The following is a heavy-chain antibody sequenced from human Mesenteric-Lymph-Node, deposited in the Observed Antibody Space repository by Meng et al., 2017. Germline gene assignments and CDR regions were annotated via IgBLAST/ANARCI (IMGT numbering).Heavy chain of an antibody. Sequence: QVPLQESGPGLVKPSQDLALNCTVPGGSISSGDYYWSWIRQPPGKGLEWIGYIYYSGSTYYNPSLKSRVTISVDTSKNQFSLRLSSVTAADTAVYYCARDLGVATSIAGFVYWGQGTLVTVSS. CDR3: ARDLGVATSIAGFVY. D-gene: IGHD5-12*01. V-gene: IGHV4-30-4*01. CDR1: GGSISSGDYY. J-gene: IGHJ4*02. CDR2: IYYSGST.